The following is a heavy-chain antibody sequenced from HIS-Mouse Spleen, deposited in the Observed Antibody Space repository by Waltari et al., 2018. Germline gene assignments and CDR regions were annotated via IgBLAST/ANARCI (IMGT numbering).Heavy chain of an antibody. CDR2: IDYRGGT. V-gene: IGHV4-39*07. CDR1: GGSISSSSYY. Sequence: QLQLQESGPGLVKPSETLSLTCTVSGGSISSSSYYWGWIRQPPGKGLEWIGSIDYRGGTYYNPALKSRVTRSVDTSKNQFSLKLSSVTAADTAVYYCAREIPYSSSWYDWYFDLWGRGTLVTVSS. D-gene: IGHD6-13*01. CDR3: AREIPYSSSWYDWYFDL. J-gene: IGHJ2*01.